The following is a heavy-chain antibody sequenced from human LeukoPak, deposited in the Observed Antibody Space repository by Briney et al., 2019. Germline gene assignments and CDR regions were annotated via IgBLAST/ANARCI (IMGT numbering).Heavy chain of an antibody. J-gene: IGHJ5*02. V-gene: IGHV3-30*02. CDR1: GFTFSSYG. D-gene: IGHD3-16*01. Sequence: PGGSLRLSCAASGFTFSSYGIHWVRQAPGKGLDWVAFIHHDGSNKYYADSVRGRFTISRDNSKNTLYLQMNSLRAEDTAVYSCAKGDKMLTWRRTYNRFDPWGQGTLVTVSS. CDR3: AKGDKMLTWRRTYNRFDP. CDR2: IHHDGSNK.